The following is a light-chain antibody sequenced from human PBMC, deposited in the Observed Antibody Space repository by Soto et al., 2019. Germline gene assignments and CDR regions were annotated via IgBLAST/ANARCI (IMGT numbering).Light chain of an antibody. CDR2: DAY. Sequence: DIQMTQSPSSLSASVGDRVTITCQASQDISIYLNWYQQKPGKAPKLLIYDAYNLEIGVPSRLSGSGSGTDFSFPINSLQPEDVATYFCQQYNNLPAFGPGTKVDIK. J-gene: IGKJ3*01. CDR1: QDISIY. CDR3: QQYNNLPA. V-gene: IGKV1-33*01.